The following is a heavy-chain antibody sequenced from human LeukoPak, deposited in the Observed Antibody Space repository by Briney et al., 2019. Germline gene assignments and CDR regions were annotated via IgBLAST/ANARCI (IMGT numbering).Heavy chain of an antibody. CDR1: GFTFSSYG. D-gene: IGHD2-15*01. J-gene: IGHJ1*01. CDR2: ISGSGGST. V-gene: IGHV3-23*01. Sequence: QPGGSLRLSCAASGFTFSSYGMSWVRQGPGKGLEWVSAISGSGGSTYYGDSVKGRFTISRDNSKNTLYLQMNSLRAEDTAVYYCAKDPRPYLYCSGGSCYPEYFQHWGQGTLVTVSS. CDR3: AKDPRPYLYCSGGSCYPEYFQH.